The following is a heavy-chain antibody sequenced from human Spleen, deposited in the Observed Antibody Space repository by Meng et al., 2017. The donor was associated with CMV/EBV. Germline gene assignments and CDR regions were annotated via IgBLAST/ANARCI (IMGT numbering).Heavy chain of an antibody. CDR3: ARDTPSLSWYDDAFDI. CDR1: GYSFTGYY. V-gene: IGHV1-2*02. Sequence: ASVKVSCKTSGYSFTGYYMHWVRQAPGQGLEWMGWINPHSGGTNYAQKFQGRVTMTRDTSISTAYMELSRLRSDDTAVYYCARDTPSLSWYDDAFDIWGQGTMVTVSS. CDR2: INPHSGGT. J-gene: IGHJ3*02. D-gene: IGHD6-13*01.